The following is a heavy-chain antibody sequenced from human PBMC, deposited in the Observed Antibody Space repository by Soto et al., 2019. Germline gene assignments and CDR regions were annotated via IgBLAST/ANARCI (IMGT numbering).Heavy chain of an antibody. CDR2: VYWNGDK. V-gene: IGHV2-5*01. CDR1: GFSLTTGGLG. J-gene: IGHJ4*02. Sequence: QITLKESGPALVKPTQTLTLTCSFSGFSLTTGGLGVTWIRQAPGKAPEWLALVYWNGDKRYSPSLRNRLTITTDTSRNHVVLTMANMDPVDTATYYCGHRSSSFDFWGNDYWGQGIQVTVSS. CDR3: GHRSSSFDFWGNDY. D-gene: IGHD3-3*01.